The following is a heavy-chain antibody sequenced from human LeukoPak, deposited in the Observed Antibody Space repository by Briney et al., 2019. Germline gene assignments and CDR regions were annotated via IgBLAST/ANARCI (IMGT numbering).Heavy chain of an antibody. CDR2: ISGSGGST. Sequence: AGASLRLSCAASGFTFSSYAMSWVRQAPGKGLEWVSAISGSGGSTYYADSVKGRFTISRDNSKNTLYLQMNSLRAEDTAVYYCARDGTVTIFDYWGQGTLVTVSS. CDR1: GFTFSSYA. D-gene: IGHD4-17*01. CDR3: ARDGTVTIFDY. V-gene: IGHV3-23*01. J-gene: IGHJ4*02.